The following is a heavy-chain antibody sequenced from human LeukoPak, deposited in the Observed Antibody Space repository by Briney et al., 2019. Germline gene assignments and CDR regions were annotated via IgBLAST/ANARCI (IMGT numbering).Heavy chain of an antibody. Sequence: GGSLRLSCAASGFTFSSYAMSWVRQAPGKGLEWVSAISGSGGSTFYADSVKGRFTISRDNSKNTLYLQMNSLKTEDTAVYYCTTEAYYYDSGAIKYFDYWGQGTLVTVSS. CDR1: GFTFSSYA. CDR3: TTEAYYYDSGAIKYFDY. D-gene: IGHD3-22*01. V-gene: IGHV3-23*01. CDR2: ISGSGGST. J-gene: IGHJ4*02.